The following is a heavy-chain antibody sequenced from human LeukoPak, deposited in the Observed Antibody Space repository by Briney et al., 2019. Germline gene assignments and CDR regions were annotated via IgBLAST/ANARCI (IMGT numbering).Heavy chain of an antibody. Sequence: ASETLSLTCTVSGGSISGTSYYWVWIRQSPGKGLEWIGNLYSSGSTYYNPSLQSRVTISVDTSKNQFSLTLTSVTAADTAVYYCVIQFDYCGQGILVTVSS. CDR3: VIQFDY. V-gene: IGHV4-39*01. CDR2: LYSSGST. J-gene: IGHJ4*02. CDR1: GGSISGTSYY.